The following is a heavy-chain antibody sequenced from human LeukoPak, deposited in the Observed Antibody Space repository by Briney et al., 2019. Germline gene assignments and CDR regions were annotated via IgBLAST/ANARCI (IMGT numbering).Heavy chain of an antibody. V-gene: IGHV1-46*01. Sequence: ASVKVSCKASGYTFTSYYMHWVRQAPGQGLEWMGIINTSGGSTSYAQKFQGRVTMTMDMSTSTDYMELSSLRSEDTAVYDCARPLVSYCSGGSCYRMDYWGQGTLVTVSS. D-gene: IGHD2-15*01. CDR2: INTSGGST. J-gene: IGHJ4*02. CDR1: GYTFTSYY. CDR3: ARPLVSYCSGGSCYRMDY.